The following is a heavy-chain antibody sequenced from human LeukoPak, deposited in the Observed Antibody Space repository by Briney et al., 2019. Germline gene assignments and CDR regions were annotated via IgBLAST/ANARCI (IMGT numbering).Heavy chain of an antibody. CDR1: GFTFGLYT. V-gene: IGHV3-23*01. Sequence: PGGSLKLSCTASGFTFGLYTMAWVRQAPGKGLEWVATVSPTGGTVFYADSLRGRFAISRDNSMNTLYLQMSTLEAVDTAIYYCAKGLGGGDYTPSHYWGQGTLVIVSS. D-gene: IGHD2-21*01. CDR3: AKGLGGGDYTPSHY. CDR2: VSPTGGTV. J-gene: IGHJ4*02.